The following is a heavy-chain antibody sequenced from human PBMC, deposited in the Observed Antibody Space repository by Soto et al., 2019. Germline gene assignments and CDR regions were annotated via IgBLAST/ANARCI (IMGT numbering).Heavy chain of an antibody. CDR1: GDSISRFY. Sequence: QVQLQESGPGLVKPSETLSLTCTVSGDSISRFYWSWIRHPPGKGLEWLGYISYSGSTNYSPTLRSRVTISADASKNRFSLKLNAVTAADTGVYYCARDDSTGGFDFWGQGALVTVSA. CDR2: ISYSGST. D-gene: IGHD6-19*01. J-gene: IGHJ4*02. V-gene: IGHV4-59*01. CDR3: ARDDSTGGFDF.